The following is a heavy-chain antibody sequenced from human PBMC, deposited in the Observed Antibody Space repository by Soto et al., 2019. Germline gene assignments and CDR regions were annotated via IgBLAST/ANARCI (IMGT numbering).Heavy chain of an antibody. Sequence: SETLSLTCAVYGGSFSGYYWSWIRQPPGKGLEWIGEINHSGSTNYNPSLKSRVTISVDTSKNQFSLKLSSVTAADTAVYYCARWQGGSPPIVVVAPFDYWGQGTLVTVSS. CDR2: INHSGST. J-gene: IGHJ4*02. CDR3: ARWQGGSPPIVVVAPFDY. CDR1: GGSFSGYY. D-gene: IGHD2-15*01. V-gene: IGHV4-34*01.